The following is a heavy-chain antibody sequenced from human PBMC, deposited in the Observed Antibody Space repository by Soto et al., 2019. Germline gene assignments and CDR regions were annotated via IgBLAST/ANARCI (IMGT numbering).Heavy chain of an antibody. D-gene: IGHD6-13*01. CDR3: ARDRGIAAPHNYYYYYGMDV. V-gene: IGHV1-2*04. CDR2: INPNSGGT. J-gene: IGHJ6*02. CDR1: GYTFTGYY. Sequence: QVQLVQSGAEVKKPGASVKVSCKASGYTFTGYYMHWVRQAPGQGLEWMGWINPNSGGTNYAQKFQGWVTMTRDTSINTAYMELRRLRSDDTAVYYCARDRGIAAPHNYYYYYGMDVWGQGTTVTVSS.